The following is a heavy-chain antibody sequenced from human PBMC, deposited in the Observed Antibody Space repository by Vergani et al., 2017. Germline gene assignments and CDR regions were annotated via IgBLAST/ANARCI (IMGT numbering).Heavy chain of an antibody. CDR3: ARETCSSTGCLYLGVALDI. CDR2: IYYSGST. Sequence: QVQLQESGPGLVKPSQTLSLTCTVSGGSISSGHYYWSWIRRPPGKGLEWIGHIYYSGSTYYKSSLKSRVTITVDTSNNQFSLKLSSVTAADTAVYYGARETCSSTGCLYLGVALDIWGQGTMVTVSS. V-gene: IGHV4-30-4*01. D-gene: IGHD2-2*01. J-gene: IGHJ3*02. CDR1: GGSISSGHYY.